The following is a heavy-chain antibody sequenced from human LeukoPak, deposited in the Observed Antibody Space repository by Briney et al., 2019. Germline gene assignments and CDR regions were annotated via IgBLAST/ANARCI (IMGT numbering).Heavy chain of an antibody. V-gene: IGHV1-69*06. CDR2: ITPIFGTA. Sequence: ASVKVSCKASGGTFSSYAISWVRQAPGQGLEWMGGITPIFGTANYAQKFQGRVTITADKSTSTAYMELSSLRSEDTAVYYCARNPAGPILTGYYLNWFDPWGQGTLVTLSS. CDR1: GGTFSSYA. D-gene: IGHD3-9*01. J-gene: IGHJ5*02. CDR3: ARNPAGPILTGYYLNWFDP.